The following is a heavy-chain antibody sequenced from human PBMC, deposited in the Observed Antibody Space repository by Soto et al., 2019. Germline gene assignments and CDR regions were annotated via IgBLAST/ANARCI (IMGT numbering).Heavy chain of an antibody. CDR2: ISSSGSTI. V-gene: IGHV3-11*01. CDR3: ARGPWHGDYVFYYYYMDV. D-gene: IGHD4-17*01. J-gene: IGHJ6*03. Sequence: GGSLRLSCAASGFTFSDYYMSWIRQAPGKGLEWVSYISSSGSTIYYADSVKGRFTISRDNAKNSLYLQMNSLRAEDTAVYYCARGPWHGDYVFYYYYMDVWGKGTTVTVSS. CDR1: GFTFSDYY.